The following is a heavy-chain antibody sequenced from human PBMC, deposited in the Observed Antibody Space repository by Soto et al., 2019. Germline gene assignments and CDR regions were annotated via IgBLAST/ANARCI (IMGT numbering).Heavy chain of an antibody. V-gene: IGHV4-61*01. D-gene: IGHD2-8*01. CDR2: IYYSGST. J-gene: IGHJ4*02. CDR3: PSLPTKDFDY. Sequence: SETLSLTCTVSGGSVNSGSHYWSWIRQSPGKGLEWIGYIYYSGSTNYNPSLKSRVTISVDTSKNQFSLKLSSVTAADTAVYYCPSLPTKDFDYCGQGPLVTVYS. CDR1: GGSVNSGSHY.